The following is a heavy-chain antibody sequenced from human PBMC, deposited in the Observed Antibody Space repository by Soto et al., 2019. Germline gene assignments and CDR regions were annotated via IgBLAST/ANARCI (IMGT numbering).Heavy chain of an antibody. CDR3: ASVSRYQLLVDY. CDR2: INSDGSST. CDR1: GFTFSSYW. V-gene: IGHV3-74*01. J-gene: IGHJ4*02. Sequence: EVQLVESGGGLVQPGGSLRLSCAASGFTFSSYWMHWVRQAPGKGLVWVSRINSDGSSTSYADSVKGRFTISRDNAKNTLYLQMNSLRAEDTAEYYCASVSRYQLLVDYWGQGTLVTVSS. D-gene: IGHD2-2*01.